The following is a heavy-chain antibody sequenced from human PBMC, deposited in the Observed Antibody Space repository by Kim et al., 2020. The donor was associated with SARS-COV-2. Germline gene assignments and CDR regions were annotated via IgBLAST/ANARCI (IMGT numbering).Heavy chain of an antibody. V-gene: IGHV3-53*04. J-gene: IGHJ3*02. D-gene: IGHD2-2*01. CDR2: ISCGGST. CDR1: GFTFSSNY. Sequence: GGSLRLSCAASGFTFSSNYMSWVRQAPGKGLEWVSVISCGGSTYYADSVKGRCTISRHNSKNTLYLQMNSLRAEDTAVYYCAREVGCSSTSCSDDAFDIWGQGTMVTVSS. CDR3: AREVGCSSTSCSDDAFDI.